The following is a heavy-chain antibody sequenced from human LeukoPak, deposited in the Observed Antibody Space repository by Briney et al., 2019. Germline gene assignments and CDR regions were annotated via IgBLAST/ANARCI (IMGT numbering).Heavy chain of an antibody. V-gene: IGHV4-59*01. Sequence: SETLSLTCTVSGGSISSYYWSWIRQPPGKGLEWIGYIYYSGSTNYNPSLKSRVTISVDTPKNQFSLKLSSVTAADTAVYYCARARFREWELLPRADAFDIWGQGTMVTVSS. CDR1: GGSISSYY. CDR3: ARARFREWELLPRADAFDI. CDR2: IYYSGST. J-gene: IGHJ3*02. D-gene: IGHD1-26*01.